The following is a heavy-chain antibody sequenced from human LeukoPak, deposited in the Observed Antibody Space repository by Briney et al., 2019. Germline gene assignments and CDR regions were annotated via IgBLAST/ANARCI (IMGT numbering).Heavy chain of an antibody. Sequence: PWETLSLTCAVYGGSFSGYYWSWIRQPPGKGLEWIGEINHSGSTNYNPSLKSRVTISVDTSKNQFSLKLSSVTAADTAVYYCARVFAGYWGQGTLVTVSS. V-gene: IGHV4-34*01. J-gene: IGHJ4*02. CDR2: INHSGST. D-gene: IGHD3-16*01. CDR1: GGSFSGYY. CDR3: ARVFAGY.